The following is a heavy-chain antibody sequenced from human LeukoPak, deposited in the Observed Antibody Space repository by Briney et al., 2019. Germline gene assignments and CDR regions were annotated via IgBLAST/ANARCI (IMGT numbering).Heavy chain of an antibody. J-gene: IGHJ4*02. D-gene: IGHD3-10*01. CDR2: INPNSGGT. Sequence: ASVKVSCKASGYTFTGYYMHWVRQAPGQGLEWMGWINPNSGGTNYAQKFQGRVTMTRDTSISTAYMELSGLRSDDTAVYYCARDGGGFRFQYYFDYWGQGTLVTVSS. CDR1: GYTFTGYY. V-gene: IGHV1-2*02. CDR3: ARDGGGFRFQYYFDY.